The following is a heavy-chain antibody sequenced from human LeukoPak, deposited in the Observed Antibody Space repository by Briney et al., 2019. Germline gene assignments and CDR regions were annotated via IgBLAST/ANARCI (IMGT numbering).Heavy chain of an antibody. CDR2: INHSGST. CDR3: ARGRNIVVVVAAPPIDY. D-gene: IGHD2-15*01. CDR1: GGSFSGYY. J-gene: IGHJ4*02. V-gene: IGHV4-34*01. Sequence: SETLSLTCAVYGGSFSGYYWSWIRQPPGKGLEWMGEINHSGSTNYNPSLKSRVTISVDTSKNQFSLKLSSGTAADTAVYYCARGRNIVVVVAAPPIDYWGEGTLVTVSS.